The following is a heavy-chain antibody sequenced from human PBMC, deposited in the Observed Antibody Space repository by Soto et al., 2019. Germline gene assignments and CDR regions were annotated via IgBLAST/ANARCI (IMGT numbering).Heavy chain of an antibody. CDR3: ARYPSIVVPLNYIAP. J-gene: IGHJ5*02. Sequence: PSDSISLSRTVCGCAVFRGSYYGRWIRQPPGKGLEWIGYIYYSGSTNYNPSLKSRVTISVDTSKNQFSLKLSSVTAADTAVYYCARYPSIVVPLNYIAPWGQGTLVTVSS. CDR1: GCAVFRGSYY. CDR2: IYYSGST. D-gene: IGHD3-22*01. V-gene: IGHV4-61*01.